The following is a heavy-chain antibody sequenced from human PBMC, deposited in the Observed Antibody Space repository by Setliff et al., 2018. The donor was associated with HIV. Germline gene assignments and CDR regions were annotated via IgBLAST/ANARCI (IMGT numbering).Heavy chain of an antibody. D-gene: IGHD2-2*01. Sequence: ASVKVSCKASGGTFSSYAISWVRQAPGQGLEWMGGIIPIFGTANYAQKFQGRVTITADESTSTAYMELSSLRSEDTAVYYCARWSCGRATCYDSPYNWFDPWGQGTLVTVSS. CDR1: GGTFSSYA. J-gene: IGHJ5*02. V-gene: IGHV1-69*13. CDR2: IIPIFGTA. CDR3: ARWSCGRATCYDSPYNWFDP.